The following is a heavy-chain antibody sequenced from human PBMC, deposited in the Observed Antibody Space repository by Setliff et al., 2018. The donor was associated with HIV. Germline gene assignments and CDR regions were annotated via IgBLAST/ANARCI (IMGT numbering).Heavy chain of an antibody. D-gene: IGHD1-26*01. CDR1: GYTFTSYD. V-gene: IGHV1-69*13. CDR3: ARSEGPYSVIYRQRFDP. CDR2: IIPIFGTA. Sequence: GASVKVSCKASGYTFTSYDINWVRQATGQGLEWMGGIIPIFGTANYAQKFQGRVTITADESTSTAYMELSSLRSEDTAVYYGARSEGPYSVIYRQRFDPWGQGTLVTVSS. J-gene: IGHJ5*02.